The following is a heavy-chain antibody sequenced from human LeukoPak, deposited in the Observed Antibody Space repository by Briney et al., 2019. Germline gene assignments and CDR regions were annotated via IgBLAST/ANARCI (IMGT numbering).Heavy chain of an antibody. CDR3: ARDNDSRDPPHFDY. CDR2: ILPNFGTA. CDR1: GGIFSNYA. D-gene: IGHD3-16*01. Sequence: AASVKVSCKASGGIFSNYAIRWVRQAPGEGLEWMGGILPNFGTANYAQKFRGRVTITADKSTRTAYMELSSLRSEHTAVYYCARDNDSRDPPHFDYWGQGTLVTVSS. V-gene: IGHV1-69*06. J-gene: IGHJ4*02.